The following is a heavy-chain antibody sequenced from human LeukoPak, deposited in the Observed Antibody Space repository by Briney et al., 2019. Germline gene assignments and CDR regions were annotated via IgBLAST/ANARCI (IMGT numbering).Heavy chain of an antibody. J-gene: IGHJ4*02. CDR1: GFTFSTYA. CDR2: ISGSATNT. Sequence: GGSLRLSCAASGFTFSTYAMSWVRQAPGKGLEWVSSISGSATNTYYADSVKGRFTISRDKSKNTLDLQMISLRAEDTAVYYCAKARYYDSSGPFDYWGRGTLVTVSS. CDR3: AKARYYDSSGPFDY. D-gene: IGHD3-22*01. V-gene: IGHV3-23*01.